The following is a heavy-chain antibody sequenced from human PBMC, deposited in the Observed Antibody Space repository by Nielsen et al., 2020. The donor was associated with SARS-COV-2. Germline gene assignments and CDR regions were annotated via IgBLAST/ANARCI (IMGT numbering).Heavy chain of an antibody. CDR2: IYYSGST. D-gene: IGHD3-10*01. Sequence: SETLSLTCTVSGGSISSGGYYWTWIRQHPGKSLEWIGYIYYSGSTYYNPSLKSRVTISVDTSKNQFSLKLSSVTAADTAVYYCAREGTTMVRGVNNNWFDPWGQGTLVTVSS. J-gene: IGHJ5*02. CDR1: GGSISSGGYY. CDR3: AREGTTMVRGVNNNWFDP. V-gene: IGHV4-31*03.